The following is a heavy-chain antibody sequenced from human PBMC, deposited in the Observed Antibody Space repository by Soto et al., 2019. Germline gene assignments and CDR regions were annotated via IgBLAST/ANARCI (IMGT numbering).Heavy chain of an antibody. CDR2: IYHTGNP. V-gene: IGHV4-31*03. Sequence: QVQLQESGPGLVKPSQTLSLTCTVSGGSITTGGSYWSWIRQQPGKGLAWIGNIYHTGNPYYNPSLKSRLTISVDTSKNHSSLMVDSVTAADTAVYYCAMARCQVLYGKPYFDSWGQGTLVTVSS. D-gene: IGHD2-2*02. CDR1: GGSITTGGSY. CDR3: AMARCQVLYGKPYFDS. J-gene: IGHJ4*02.